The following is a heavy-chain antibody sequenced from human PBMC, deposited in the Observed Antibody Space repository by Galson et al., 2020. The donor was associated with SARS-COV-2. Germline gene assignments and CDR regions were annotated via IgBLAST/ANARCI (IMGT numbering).Heavy chain of an antibody. V-gene: IGHV3-21*01. D-gene: IGHD3-9*01. Sequence: GGSLRLSCAASGFTFSSYSMNWVSQAPGKGLEWVSSISSSSSYIYYADSVKGRFTISRDNAKNSLYLQMNSLRAEDTAVYYCARDSESGYDILTGYYIAQWVDYWGQGTLFTVSS. CDR2: ISSSSSYI. CDR1: GFTFSSYS. J-gene: IGHJ4*02. CDR3: ARDSESGYDILTGYYIAQWVDY.